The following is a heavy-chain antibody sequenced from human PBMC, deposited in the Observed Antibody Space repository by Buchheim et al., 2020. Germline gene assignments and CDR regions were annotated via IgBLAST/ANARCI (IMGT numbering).Heavy chain of an antibody. D-gene: IGHD1-20*01. CDR1: GFTFSSYG. J-gene: IGHJ4*02. CDR3: ARDPGSITGTSGSYYFDY. CDR2: IWYDGSNK. V-gene: IGHV3-33*01. Sequence: QVQLVESGGGVVQPGRSLRLSCAASGFTFSSYGMHWVRQAPGKGLEWVAVIWYDGSNKYYADSVKGRFTISRDNSKNTLYLQMNSLRAEDTAVYYCARDPGSITGTSGSYYFDYWGQGTL.